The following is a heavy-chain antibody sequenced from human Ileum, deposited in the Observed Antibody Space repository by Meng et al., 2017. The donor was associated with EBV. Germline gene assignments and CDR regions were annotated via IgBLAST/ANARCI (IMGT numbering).Heavy chain of an antibody. CDR2: IESKTDGGIT. V-gene: IGHV3-15*04. J-gene: IGHJ4*02. CDR1: GCTFSNAW. Sequence: EVERGEAGGGLVETGGSIRLSCAAAGCTFSNAWMTWVRQAAGKGLEWIGIIESKTDGGITVYAAPVKGRFTMSRDDSQTTLFLQMDSLKTEDTAVYYCEGLRYWGQGTLVTVSS. CDR3: EGLRY.